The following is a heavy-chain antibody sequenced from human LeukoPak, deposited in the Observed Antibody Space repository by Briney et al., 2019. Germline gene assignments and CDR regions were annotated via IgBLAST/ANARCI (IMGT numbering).Heavy chain of an antibody. D-gene: IGHD1-26*01. Sequence: GGSMRLSCAASGFTVSSNYMSWVRQAPGKGLEWVSVIYSGGSTYYADSVKGRFTISRDNSKNTLYLQMHSLRAEDTAVYYCARDFTRLVGATDAFDIWGQGTMVTVSS. CDR2: IYSGGST. CDR1: GFTVSSNY. CDR3: ARDFTRLVGATDAFDI. J-gene: IGHJ3*02. V-gene: IGHV3-53*01.